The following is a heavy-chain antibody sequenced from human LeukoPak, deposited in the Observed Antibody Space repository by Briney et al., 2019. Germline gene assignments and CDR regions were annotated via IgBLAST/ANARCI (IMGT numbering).Heavy chain of an antibody. D-gene: IGHD6-13*01. CDR3: ARSRYNSYLYGSDY. J-gene: IGHJ4*02. Sequence: GGSLRLSCAASGFTFSSYAMSWVRQAPGKGLEWVSGLSGSGGRTYYSDSVMGRFTISRDNSKNTLYLQMNILTAEDTAVYYCARSRYNSYLYGSDYWGQGTLVSVSS. CDR2: LSGSGGRT. CDR1: GFTFSSYA. V-gene: IGHV3-23*01.